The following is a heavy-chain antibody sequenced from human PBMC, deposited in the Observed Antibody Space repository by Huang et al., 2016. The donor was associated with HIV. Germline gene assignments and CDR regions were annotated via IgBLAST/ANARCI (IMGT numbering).Heavy chain of an antibody. V-gene: IGHV3-7*01. J-gene: IGHJ3*02. CDR1: GFTFSRYW. D-gene: IGHD1-26*01. CDR2: IKQDGSEK. CDR3: ASIVGATAAFDI. Sequence: EVQLVESGGGLVQPGGSLRLSCAASGFTFSRYWMSWVRQAPGKGLEWVANIKQDGSEKYYVDSVKGRFTISRDNAKNSLYLQMNSLRAEDTAVYYCASIVGATAAFDIWGQGTMVTVSS.